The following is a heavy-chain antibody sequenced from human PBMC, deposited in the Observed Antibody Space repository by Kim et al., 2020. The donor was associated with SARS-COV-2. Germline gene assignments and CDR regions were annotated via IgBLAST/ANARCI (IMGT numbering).Heavy chain of an antibody. V-gene: IGHV6-1*01. J-gene: IGHJ4*02. D-gene: IGHD3-16*01. Sequence: SQTLSLTCAISGDSASSSSAAWSWIRQSPSRGLEWLGRTYYRSKWYNDYAVSVKSRITINPDTSKNQFSLQLNSVTPEDTAAYYCAREGGISVFDYWGQGTLVTVSS. CDR2: TYYRSKWYN. CDR1: GDSASSSSAA. CDR3: AREGGISVFDY.